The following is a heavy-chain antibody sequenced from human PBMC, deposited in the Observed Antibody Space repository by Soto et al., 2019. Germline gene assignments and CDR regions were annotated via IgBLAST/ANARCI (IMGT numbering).Heavy chain of an antibody. Sequence: PSETLSLTCTVSGGSISSGGYYWSWIRQHPGKGLEWIGYIYYSGSTYYNPSLKSRVTISVDTSKNQFSLKLSSVTAADTAVYYCAREYYGSGSSLHTFDYWGQGTLVTVSS. CDR1: GGSISSGGYY. D-gene: IGHD3-10*01. CDR2: IYYSGST. J-gene: IGHJ4*02. CDR3: AREYYGSGSSLHTFDY. V-gene: IGHV4-31*03.